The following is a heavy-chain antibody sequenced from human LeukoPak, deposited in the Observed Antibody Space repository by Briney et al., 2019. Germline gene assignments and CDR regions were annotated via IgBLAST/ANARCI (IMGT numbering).Heavy chain of an antibody. CDR3: ATTRGYSYGYGMDV. Sequence: SETLSLTCTVSGGSISSYYWSWIRQPPGKGLEWIGYIYYSGSTNYNPSLKSRVTISVDTSKNQFSLKLSSVTAADTAVYYCATTRGYSYGYGMDVWGKGTTATVSS. CDR2: IYYSGST. D-gene: IGHD5-18*01. CDR1: GGSISSYY. J-gene: IGHJ6*03. V-gene: IGHV4-59*08.